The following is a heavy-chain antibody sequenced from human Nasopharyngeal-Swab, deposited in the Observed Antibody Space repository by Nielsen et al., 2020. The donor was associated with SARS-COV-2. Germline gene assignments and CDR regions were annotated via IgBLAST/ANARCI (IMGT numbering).Heavy chain of an antibody. J-gene: IGHJ4*02. V-gene: IGHV1-58*02. CDR2: IVVGSGNT. Sequence: SVKVSCKASGFTFTSCAMQWVRQDRGQRLEWIGWIVVGSGNTNYAQKFQERVTITRDMSTSTAYMELSSLRSEDTAVYYCAAGVDDRIAAVVDYWGQGTLVTVSS. CDR1: GFTFTSCA. CDR3: AAGVDDRIAAVVDY. D-gene: IGHD6-13*01.